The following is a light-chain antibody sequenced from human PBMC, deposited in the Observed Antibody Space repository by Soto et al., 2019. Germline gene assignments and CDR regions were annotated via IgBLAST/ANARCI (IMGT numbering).Light chain of an antibody. J-gene: IGKJ1*01. CDR3: QQRSDWPWT. V-gene: IGKV3-11*01. CDR1: ESVTNY. CDR2: EVS. Sequence: EIVFTQSPSTLSLSPGERGTLSCRASESVTNYLAWYQQKPGQAPRLLVYEVSNRDTGIPARFSGGGSGTDFTLTISNLEPEDFAVYYCQQRSDWPWTFGQGTKVDIK.